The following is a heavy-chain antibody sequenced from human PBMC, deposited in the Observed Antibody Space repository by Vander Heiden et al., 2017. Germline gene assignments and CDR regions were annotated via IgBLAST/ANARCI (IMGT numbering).Heavy chain of an antibody. CDR2: ISGSGGRT. D-gene: IGHD3-3*01. Sequence: EVQLLESGGGLVQPGGSLRLSCAASGFPFSSYAMSWVRQAPGKGLEWVSAISGSGGRTYYADSVKGRFTISRDNSKNTLYLQMNSLRAEDTAVYYCAKTIKGERFLDYWGQGTMVTVSS. CDR1: GFPFSSYA. J-gene: IGHJ4*02. V-gene: IGHV3-23*01. CDR3: AKTIKGERFLDY.